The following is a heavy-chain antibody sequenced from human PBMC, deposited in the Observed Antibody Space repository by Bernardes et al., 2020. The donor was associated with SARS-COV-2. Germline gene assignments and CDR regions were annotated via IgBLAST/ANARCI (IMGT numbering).Heavy chain of an antibody. CDR2: ISAYNGNT. CDR1: GYTFTRYG. Sequence: ASVKVSCKASGYTFTRYGISWVRQAPGQGLEWMGWISAYNGNTNLPQKLQGRVTMTTDTSTGTAYMELRSLRVDDTAVYFCARDKVTMVRGVIIEEAFDIWGQGTTVTVSS. V-gene: IGHV1-18*04. D-gene: IGHD3-10*01. J-gene: IGHJ3*02. CDR3: ARDKVTMVRGVIIEEAFDI.